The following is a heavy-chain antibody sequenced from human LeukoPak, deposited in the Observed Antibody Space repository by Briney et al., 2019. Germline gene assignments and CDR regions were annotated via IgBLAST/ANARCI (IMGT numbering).Heavy chain of an antibody. CDR1: GGSISSGCYY. CDR2: IYTSEST. D-gene: IGHD3-22*01. CDR3: ARDRSPGYYDPLFKVRSSYYGMDV. J-gene: IGHJ6*02. V-gene: IGHV4-61*02. Sequence: SQTLSLTCTVSGGSISSGCYYWSWIRQPAGKGLAWIGCIYTSESTNYNPSLKSRVTISVDTSKNQFSLKLSSVTAADTAVYYCARDRSPGYYDPLFKVRSSYYGMDVWGQGTTVTVSS.